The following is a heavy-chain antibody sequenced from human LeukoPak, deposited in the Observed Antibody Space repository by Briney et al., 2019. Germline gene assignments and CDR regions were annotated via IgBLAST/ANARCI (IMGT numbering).Heavy chain of an antibody. CDR1: GFSFSSYG. CDR2: LTSSGGST. V-gene: IGHV3-23*01. D-gene: IGHD4-17*01. Sequence: GRSLRLSCAASGFSFSSYGMSWVRQAPGKGLEWVSALTSSGGSTYYADSVKGRFTISRDNSRHTMYLQMNSLRADDTAVYFCAKDDLYGKFDYWGQGTLVTVSS. CDR3: AKDDLYGKFDY. J-gene: IGHJ4*02.